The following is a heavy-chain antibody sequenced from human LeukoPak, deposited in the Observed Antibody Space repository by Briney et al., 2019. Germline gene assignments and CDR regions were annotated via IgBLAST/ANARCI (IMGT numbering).Heavy chain of an antibody. CDR3: ARNSALDY. D-gene: IGHD2/OR15-2a*01. Sequence: GGSLRLSCAASGFTFSSYDMHWVRQAPGMGLEWVTVMWSDGSNKYHADSVKGRFTISRDNTKNTLYLQMNSLSAEDTAVYYCARNSALDYWGQGTLVTVSS. CDR1: GFTFSSYD. J-gene: IGHJ4*02. CDR2: MWSDGSNK. V-gene: IGHV3-33*01.